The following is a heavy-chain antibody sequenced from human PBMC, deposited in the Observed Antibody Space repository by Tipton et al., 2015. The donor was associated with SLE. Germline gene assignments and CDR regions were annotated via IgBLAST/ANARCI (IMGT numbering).Heavy chain of an antibody. CDR3: ASNVLIWFGGLFDAFDI. J-gene: IGHJ3*02. V-gene: IGHV5-51*03. Sequence: QLVQSGAEVKKPGESLRISCKGSGYSFTSYWIGWVRQMPGKGLEWMGIIYPGDSDTRYSPSFQGQVTISADKSISTAYLQWSSLKASDTAMYYCASNVLIWFGGLFDAFDIWGQGSMVTVSS. CDR2: IYPGDSDT. D-gene: IGHD3-10*01. CDR1: GYSFTSYW.